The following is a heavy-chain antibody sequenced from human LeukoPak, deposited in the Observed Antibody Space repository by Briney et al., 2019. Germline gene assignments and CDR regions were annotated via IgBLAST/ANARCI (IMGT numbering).Heavy chain of an antibody. V-gene: IGHV3-30*02. Sequence: GGSLRLSCAASRFTFSSYGMHWVRQAPGKGLEWVAYIQYDGSNEQYADSVKGRFSISRDSSKNILYLQMNSLRAEDTAVYYCAKDPGDTSGYAFDIWGQGTMVTVSS. CDR1: RFTFSSYG. CDR3: AKDPGDTSGYAFDI. CDR2: IQYDGSNE. D-gene: IGHD3-22*01. J-gene: IGHJ3*02.